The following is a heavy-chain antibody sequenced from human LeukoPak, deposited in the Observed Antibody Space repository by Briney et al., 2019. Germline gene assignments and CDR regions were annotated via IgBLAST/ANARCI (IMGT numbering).Heavy chain of an antibody. CDR2: ISSSSSYI. CDR3: ARGPQYYYGSGSYYFGAFDI. J-gene: IGHJ3*02. V-gene: IGHV3-21*01. D-gene: IGHD3-10*01. CDR1: GFTFSSYS. Sequence: GGSLRLSCAASGFTFSSYSMNWVRQAPGKGLEWVSSISSSSSYIYYADSVKGRFTISRDNAKNSLYLQMNSLRAEDTAVYYCARGPQYYYGSGSYYFGAFDIWGQGTMVTVSS.